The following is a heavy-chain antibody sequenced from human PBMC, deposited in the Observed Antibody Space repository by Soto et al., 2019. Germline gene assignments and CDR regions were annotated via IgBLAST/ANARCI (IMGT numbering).Heavy chain of an antibody. D-gene: IGHD4-17*01. Sequence: QVQLQESGPGLVKPSQTLSLTCTVSGGSISTGGYYWTWIRQHPGKGLEWIGYIYYSGSTYYNPSLKSRVTISVGESQHQFSLTMSYVTAADTAVYYCARGLSVTLFDNWGQGTLVTVSS. V-gene: IGHV4-31*03. J-gene: IGHJ4*02. CDR3: ARGLSVTLFDN. CDR2: IYYSGST. CDR1: GGSISTGGYY.